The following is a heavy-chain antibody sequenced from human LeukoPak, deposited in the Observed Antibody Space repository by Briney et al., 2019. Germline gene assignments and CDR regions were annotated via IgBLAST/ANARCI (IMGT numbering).Heavy chain of an antibody. V-gene: IGHV1-8*01. Sequence: ASVKVSCKPSGYPFTTYEINWVRQAAGQGLEWMGWVHPNTGNTAYAQRFQGRVTMTRDTSINTAYMELSGLTSIDTAVYFCARGPRNDPWGQGTLVAVSS. CDR3: ARGPRNDP. J-gene: IGHJ5*02. CDR2: VHPNTGNT. D-gene: IGHD1-14*01. CDR1: GYPFTTYE.